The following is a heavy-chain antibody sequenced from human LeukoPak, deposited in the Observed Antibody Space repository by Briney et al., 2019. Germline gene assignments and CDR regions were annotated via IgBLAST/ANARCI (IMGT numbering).Heavy chain of an antibody. J-gene: IGHJ6*01. D-gene: IGHD3-10*01. CDR1: GASLSGSY. Sequence: SHTQSLTCAVYGASLSGSYWSWVRHHPGEGLEWLGEINHGGRTNYNPSLKSRVTSSEDTSKNQFSLKLSSVTVADTAAYYWGRSTYGDMDVWGQGTTVTVS. V-gene: IGHV4-34*01. CDR3: GRSTYGDMDV. CDR2: INHGGRT.